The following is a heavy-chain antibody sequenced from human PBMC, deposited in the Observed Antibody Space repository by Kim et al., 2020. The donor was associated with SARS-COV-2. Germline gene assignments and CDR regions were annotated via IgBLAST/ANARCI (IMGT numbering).Heavy chain of an antibody. CDR2: IYYSGST. D-gene: IGHD6-19*01. V-gene: IGHV4-59*13. J-gene: IGHJ6*02. CDR1: GGSISSYY. Sequence: SETLSLTCTVSGGSISSYYWSWIRQPPGKGLEWIGYIYYSGSTNYNPSLKSRVTISVDTSKNQFSLKLSSVTAADTAVYYCARDTVPRYSSGWDVLLAFQHRPGYYGMDVWGQGTTVTVSS. CDR3: ARDTVPRYSSGWDVLLAFQHRPGYYGMDV.